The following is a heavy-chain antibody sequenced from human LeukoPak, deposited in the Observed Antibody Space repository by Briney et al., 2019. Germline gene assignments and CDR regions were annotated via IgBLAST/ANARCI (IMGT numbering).Heavy chain of an antibody. CDR2: IYYSGST. D-gene: IGHD3-3*01. J-gene: IGHJ3*02. Sequence: SETLSLTCTVSVGSISSSSYYCGWTRQPPGRGLEWIGRIYYSGSTYYNPSLKSLVTISVATSKNQFSLKLSSVTCADTAVYYCARRLTIFGVVTHDAFDICGEGTMVTVSS. CDR3: ARRLTIFGVVTHDAFDI. CDR1: VGSISSSSYY. V-gene: IGHV4-39*01.